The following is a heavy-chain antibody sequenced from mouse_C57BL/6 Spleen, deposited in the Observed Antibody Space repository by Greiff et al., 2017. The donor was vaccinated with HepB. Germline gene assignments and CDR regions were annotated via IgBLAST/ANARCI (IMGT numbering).Heavy chain of an antibody. D-gene: IGHD1-1*01. CDR3: TPTVVATGYFDV. Sequence: VQLQQSGTVLARPGASVKMSCKTSGYTFTSYWMHWVKQRPGQGLEWIGAIYPGNSDTSYNQKFKGKAKLTAVTSASTAYMELSSLTNEDSAVYYCTPTVVATGYFDVWGTGTTVTVSS. CDR1: GYTFTSYW. V-gene: IGHV1-5*01. J-gene: IGHJ1*03. CDR2: IYPGNSDT.